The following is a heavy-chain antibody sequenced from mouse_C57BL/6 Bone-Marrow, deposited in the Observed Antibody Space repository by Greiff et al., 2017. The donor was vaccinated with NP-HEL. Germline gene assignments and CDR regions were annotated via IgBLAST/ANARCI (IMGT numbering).Heavy chain of an antibody. CDR3: ARGYYYGSSSHWYFDV. Sequence: EVHLVESGGGLVKPGGSLKLSCAASGFTFSSYAMSWVRQTPEKRLAWVATISDGGSYTYYPDNVKGRFTISRDNAKNNLYLQMSHLKSEDTAMYYCARGYYYGSSSHWYFDVWGTGTTVTVSS. CDR2: ISDGGSYT. J-gene: IGHJ1*03. CDR1: GFTFSSYA. V-gene: IGHV5-4*01. D-gene: IGHD1-1*01.